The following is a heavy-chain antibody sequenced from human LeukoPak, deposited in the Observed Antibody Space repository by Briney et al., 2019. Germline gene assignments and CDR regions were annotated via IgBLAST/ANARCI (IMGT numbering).Heavy chain of an antibody. D-gene: IGHD3-10*01. CDR3: AKDWMYYYGSGSYSFLFDY. V-gene: IGHV3-7*01. CDR2: IKQEGSEK. CDR1: GFTFSSNW. J-gene: IGHJ4*02. Sequence: GGSLRLSCAASGFTFSSNWMSWVRQAPGRGLEWVANIKQEGSEKYYADSVKGRFTISRDNSKNTLYLQMNSLRAEDTAVYYCAKDWMYYYGSGSYSFLFDYWGQGTLVTVSS.